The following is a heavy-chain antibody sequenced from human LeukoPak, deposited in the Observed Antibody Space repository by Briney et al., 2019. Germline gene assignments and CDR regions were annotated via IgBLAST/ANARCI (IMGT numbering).Heavy chain of an antibody. Sequence: GGSLRLSSAASGFTFRTCWMSWVRQAPGKGLEWVASINQGGGDTYYVESVKGRFTISRDNAMNSFFLQMNNLRVEDTAVYYCARLLGDRTIYDYWGQGTLVTVSS. V-gene: IGHV3-7*01. CDR3: ARLLGDRTIYDY. CDR2: INQGGGDT. J-gene: IGHJ4*02. CDR1: GFTFRTCW. D-gene: IGHD2-21*01.